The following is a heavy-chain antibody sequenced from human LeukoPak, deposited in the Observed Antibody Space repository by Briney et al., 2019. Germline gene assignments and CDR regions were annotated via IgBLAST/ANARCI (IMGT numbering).Heavy chain of an antibody. Sequence: QTGGSLRLSCAASGFTFSSYEMNWVRQAPGKGLEWVSYISSSGSTIYYADSVKGRFTISRDNSKNTLYLQMNSLRAEDTAVYYCAKGYCSGGSCYSVTQDEIFDYWGQGTLVTVSS. V-gene: IGHV3-48*03. D-gene: IGHD2-15*01. CDR1: GFTFSSYE. CDR2: ISSSGSTI. CDR3: AKGYCSGGSCYSVTQDEIFDY. J-gene: IGHJ4*02.